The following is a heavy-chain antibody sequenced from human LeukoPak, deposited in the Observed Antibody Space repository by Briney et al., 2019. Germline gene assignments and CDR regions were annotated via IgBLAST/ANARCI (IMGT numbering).Heavy chain of an antibody. D-gene: IGHD3-22*01. CDR3: ARVRSGYYVDY. J-gene: IGHJ4*02. CDR2: IRQDGDEI. V-gene: IGHV3-7*01. CDR1: GFTFSNYW. Sequence: GGSLRLSCAASGFTFSNYWMGWVRQGPGKGLEWVANIRQDGDEIYYVDSVKGRFTISRDNAKNSLFLQMNSLRAEDTAVYYCARVRSGYYVDYWGQGTLVTVSS.